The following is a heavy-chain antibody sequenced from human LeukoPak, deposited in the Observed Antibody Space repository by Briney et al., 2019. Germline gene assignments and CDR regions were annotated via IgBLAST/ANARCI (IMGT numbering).Heavy chain of an antibody. V-gene: IGHV3-53*04. CDR2: IYSGGNT. CDR1: GFTVSSNS. Sequence: GGPRRLSCAASGFTVSSNSMSWVRQAPGKGLEWVSIIYSGGNTYYAGSVKGRFTISRHNSMNTLYLQMNSLRAEDTAVYYCARDSTTSNTYGYHNWGQGTLVTVSS. J-gene: IGHJ4*02. D-gene: IGHD5-18*01. CDR3: ARDSTTSNTYGYHN.